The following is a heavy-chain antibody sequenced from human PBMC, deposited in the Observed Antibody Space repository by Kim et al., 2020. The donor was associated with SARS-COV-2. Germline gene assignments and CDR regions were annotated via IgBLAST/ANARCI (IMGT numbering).Heavy chain of an antibody. CDR1: GGSFSGYY. Sequence: SETLSLTCAVYGGSFSGYYWSWIRQSPGKGLEWIGDINHSGRTNDNPSLKSRVTISLDTSKNQFSLRMSSVTAADRAVYYCARGANCDGSGNFYFYYYY. J-gene: IGHJ6*03. CDR2: INHSGRT. V-gene: IGHV4-34*01. CDR3: ARGANCDGSGNFYFYYYY. D-gene: IGHD3-10*01.